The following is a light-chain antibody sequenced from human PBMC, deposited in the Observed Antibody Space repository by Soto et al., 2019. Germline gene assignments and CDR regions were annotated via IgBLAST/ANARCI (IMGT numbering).Light chain of an antibody. CDR2: AAS. V-gene: IGKV1-39*01. J-gene: IGKJ4*01. CDR3: QQSFSTPLT. CDR1: QSISSY. Sequence: DIQMTQSPSSLSASVGDRVTITCRACQSISSYLNWYQQKPGGTPKLLIYAASTLQSGVPSRFSGSGSGTDFTLTISTLQPDDFATYYCQQSFSTPLTFGGGTKVDIK.